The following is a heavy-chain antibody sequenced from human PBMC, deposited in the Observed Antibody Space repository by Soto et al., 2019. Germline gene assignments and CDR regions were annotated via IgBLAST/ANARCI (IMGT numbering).Heavy chain of an antibody. CDR1: GGPFSSGGYY. CDR3: ARGDSTVSSVFDY. CDR2: IYQNGDT. D-gene: IGHD4-17*01. Sequence: SETLSLTCTVSGGPFSSGGYYWSWIRQEPGKGLEWIGYIYQNGDTSYNPSLKSRVTISADTSKTQFSLKLSSVTAADTAVYYCARGDSTVSSVFDYWGQGRLGTVSS. J-gene: IGHJ4*02. V-gene: IGHV4-31*03.